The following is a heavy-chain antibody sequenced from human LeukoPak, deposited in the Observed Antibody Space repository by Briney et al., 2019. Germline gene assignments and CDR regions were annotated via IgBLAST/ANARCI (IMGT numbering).Heavy chain of an antibody. CDR1: GGTFSNYA. D-gene: IGHD2-2*01. CDR3: ARDYCSSTSCYGYFDY. Sequence: SVKVSCKASGGTFSNYAISWVRQAPGQGLEWMGGIIPIFGTANYAQKFQGRVTITTDESTSTAYMELSSLRSEDTAVYYCARDYCSSTSCYGYFDYWGQGTLVTVSS. J-gene: IGHJ4*02. CDR2: IIPIFGTA. V-gene: IGHV1-69*05.